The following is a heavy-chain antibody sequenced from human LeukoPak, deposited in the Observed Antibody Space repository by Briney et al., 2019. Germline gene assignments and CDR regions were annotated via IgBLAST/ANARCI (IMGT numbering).Heavy chain of an antibody. D-gene: IGHD6-13*01. J-gene: IGHJ5*02. CDR1: GGSISSHY. CDR3: AREQQLVLAGNWFDP. V-gene: IGHV4-59*11. CDR2: IYYSGST. Sequence: SETLSLTCTVSGGSISSHYWSWIRQPPGKGLEWIGYIYYSGSTNYNPSLKSRVTISVDTSKNQFSLKLSSVTAAGTAVYYCAREQQLVLAGNWFDPWGQGTLVTVSS.